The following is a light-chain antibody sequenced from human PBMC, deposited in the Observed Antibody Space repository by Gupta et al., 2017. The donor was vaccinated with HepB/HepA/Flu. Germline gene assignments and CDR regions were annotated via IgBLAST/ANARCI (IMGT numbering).Light chain of an antibody. V-gene: IGLV2-14*01. CDR3: SSYTSSSTVV. CDR2: DVS. CDR1: SSDVGGYNY. Sequence: QSALSLPASVSGSPAQSITISCTGTSSDVGGYNYVSWYHQHPGKAPKLMIYDVSNRPSGVSNRFSGSKSGNTASLTISGLQAEDEADYYCSSYTSSSTVVFGGGTKLTVL. J-gene: IGLJ2*01.